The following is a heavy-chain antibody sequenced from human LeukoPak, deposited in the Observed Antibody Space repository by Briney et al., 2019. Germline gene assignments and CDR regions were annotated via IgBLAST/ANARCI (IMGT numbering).Heavy chain of an antibody. CDR3: ARDPYSYGYY. CDR2: ISSSSTYI. Sequence: PGGSLRLSCAASGFTFTSYSMNWVRQAPGRGLEWVSSISSSSTYIYYADSVKGRFTISRDNAKNSLYLQMNSLRAEDTAVYSCARDPYSYGYYWGQGTLVTVSS. CDR1: GFTFTSYS. V-gene: IGHV3-21*01. D-gene: IGHD5-18*01. J-gene: IGHJ4*02.